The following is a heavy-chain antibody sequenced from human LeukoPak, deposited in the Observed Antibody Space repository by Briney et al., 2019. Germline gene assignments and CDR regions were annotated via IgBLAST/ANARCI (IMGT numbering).Heavy chain of an antibody. CDR2: ISGSGGST. CDR1: GFTFSSYA. V-gene: IGHV3-23*01. D-gene: IGHD1-26*01. CDR3: AKEELEGAHESNFDY. J-gene: IGHJ4*02. Sequence: GGSLTLSCAASGFTFSSYAMSWVRQAPGKGLEWVSAISGSGGSTYYADSVKGRFTISRDNTKNTLYLQMNSLRAEDTAVYYCAKEELEGAHESNFDYWGQGTLVTVSS.